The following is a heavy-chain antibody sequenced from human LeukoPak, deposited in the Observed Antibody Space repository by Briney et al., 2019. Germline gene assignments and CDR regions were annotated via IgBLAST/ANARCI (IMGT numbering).Heavy chain of an antibody. V-gene: IGHV1-18*01. CDR1: GYTFTSYG. CDR3: ARGPGLATIWSRYYMDV. CDR2: ISAYNGNT. Sequence: ASVKVSCKASGYTFTSYGISWVRQAPGQGLEWMGWISAYNGNTNYAQKLQGRVTMTTDTSTSTAYMELRSLRSDDTAVYYCARGPGLATIWSRYYMDVWGKGTTVTISS. J-gene: IGHJ6*03. D-gene: IGHD5-12*01.